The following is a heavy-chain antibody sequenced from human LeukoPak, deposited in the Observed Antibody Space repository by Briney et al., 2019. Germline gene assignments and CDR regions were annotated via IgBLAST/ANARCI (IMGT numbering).Heavy chain of an antibody. J-gene: IGHJ4*02. Sequence: PSKTLSLTCAVYGGSLSGYYWSWIRQPPGKGLEWIGEINHSGSTNYNPSLKSRVTISLDTSKNQFSLKLSSVTAADTAVYYCARGGGSYYYWGQGTLVTVSS. CDR2: INHSGST. V-gene: IGHV4-34*01. D-gene: IGHD1-26*01. CDR3: ARGGGSYYY. CDR1: GGSLSGYY.